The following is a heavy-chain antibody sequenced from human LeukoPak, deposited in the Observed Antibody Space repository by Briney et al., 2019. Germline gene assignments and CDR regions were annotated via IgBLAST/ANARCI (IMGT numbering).Heavy chain of an antibody. V-gene: IGHV3-66*01. J-gene: IGHJ4*02. D-gene: IGHD4-17*01. CDR1: GFTVSSNY. CDR2: IYSGGST. CDR3: ARERHDYGDYKGY. Sequence: GGSLRLSCAASGFTVSSNYMSWVRQAPGKGLEWVSVIYSGGSTYYADSVKGRFTISRDNSKNTLYLQMNSLRAEDTAVYYCARERHDYGDYKGYWGQGTLVTVSS.